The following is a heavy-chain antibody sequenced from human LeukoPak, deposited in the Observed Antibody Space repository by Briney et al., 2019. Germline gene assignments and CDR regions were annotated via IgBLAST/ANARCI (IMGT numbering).Heavy chain of an antibody. CDR2: IKRIIDGGTT. J-gene: IGHJ4*02. Sequence: GGSLRLSCAASGFTFSNTLMSGVRQAPGGGLEWVGRIKRIIDGGTTDYAAPVKGRFTVSRDDSINTLYLQMSSLKTEDTAVYYCAAQGGSGDLRYWGQGTLVTVSS. D-gene: IGHD4-17*01. CDR1: GFTFSNTL. V-gene: IGHV3-15*01. CDR3: AAQGGSGDLRY.